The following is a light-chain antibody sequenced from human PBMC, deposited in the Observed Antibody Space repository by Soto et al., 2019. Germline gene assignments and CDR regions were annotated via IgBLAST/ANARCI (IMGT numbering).Light chain of an antibody. J-gene: IGKJ2*01. Sequence: AIRMTQSPSSLSASTGDRVTITCRASQGISSYLAWYQQKPGKAPKLLIYAASTLQSGVPSRFSGSGSGTDFTLTISCLQSEDFATYYCPQYYSSPYTFGQGTKLEIK. CDR2: AAS. CDR3: PQYYSSPYT. V-gene: IGKV1-8*01. CDR1: QGISSY.